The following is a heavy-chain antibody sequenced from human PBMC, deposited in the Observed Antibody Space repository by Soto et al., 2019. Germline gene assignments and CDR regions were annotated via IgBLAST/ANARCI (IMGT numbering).Heavy chain of an antibody. Sequence: GGSLRLSCVASGLTFSSYWMHWVRQAPGKGLVWVSRINSDGSSTGYGDSVKGRFTISRDNAKNTLYLQVNSLRAEDTAVYYCARSYYSSSHDYWGQGTPVTVSS. V-gene: IGHV3-74*01. CDR2: INSDGSST. J-gene: IGHJ4*02. CDR3: ARSYYSSSHDY. D-gene: IGHD6-13*01. CDR1: GLTFSSYW.